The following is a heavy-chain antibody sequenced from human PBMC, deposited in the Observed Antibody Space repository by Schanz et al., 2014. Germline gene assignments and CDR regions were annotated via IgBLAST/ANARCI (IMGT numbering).Heavy chain of an antibody. Sequence: QVQMVESGGGVVQPGRSLRLSCAASGFAFSVYGMHWVRQAPGKGPEWVAVIYSGIGAYYADSVKDRFTVSRDNSKNTVYLQMNRLRAEDTAVYYCAKDPSHGDYDYYFDYWGQGTLVTVSS. CDR2: IYSGIGA. CDR3: AKDPSHGDYDYYFDY. J-gene: IGHJ4*02. CDR1: GFAFSVYG. V-gene: IGHV3-NL1*01. D-gene: IGHD3-22*01.